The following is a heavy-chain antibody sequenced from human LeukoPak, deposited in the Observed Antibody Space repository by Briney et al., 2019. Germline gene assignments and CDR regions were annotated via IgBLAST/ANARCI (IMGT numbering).Heavy chain of an antibody. CDR2: IVVGSGNT. CDR3: AAALNDYGDYVY. Sequence: GASVKVSCKASGVTFISSAMQWVRQARGQRLEWIGWIVVGSGNTNYAQKFQERVTITRDMSTSTAYMELSSLRSEDTAVYYCAAALNDYGDYVYWGQGTLVTVSS. CDR1: GVTFISSA. D-gene: IGHD4-17*01. V-gene: IGHV1-58*02. J-gene: IGHJ4*02.